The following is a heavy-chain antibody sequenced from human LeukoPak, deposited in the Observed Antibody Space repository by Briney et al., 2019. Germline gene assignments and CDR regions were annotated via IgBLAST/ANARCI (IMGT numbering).Heavy chain of an antibody. CDR1: GFKLDLYA. Sequence: GGSLRLSCAASGFKLDLYAIHCVRQAPGKSLEWVSGITWNSGTIDYVDSVEGRFTISRDNARNSLYLQMNSLGPEDTAFYYCTKDTTAELRWGDFGHWGQGTLVTVSS. CDR2: ITWNSGTI. J-gene: IGHJ4*02. D-gene: IGHD4-23*01. V-gene: IGHV3-9*01. CDR3: TKDTTAELRWGDFGH.